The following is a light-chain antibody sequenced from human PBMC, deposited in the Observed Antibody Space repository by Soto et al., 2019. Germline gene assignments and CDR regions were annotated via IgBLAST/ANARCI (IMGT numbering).Light chain of an antibody. CDR1: NIGSKN. Sequence: SYELTQPLSVSVALGQTARITCGGTNIGSKNVHWYQQKPGQAPVLVIYRDSNRPSGIPERFSGSNSGNTATLTISRAQAGDEADYYCQVWDRSTVFGTGTKLTVL. CDR2: RDS. CDR3: QVWDRSTV. V-gene: IGLV3-9*01. J-gene: IGLJ1*01.